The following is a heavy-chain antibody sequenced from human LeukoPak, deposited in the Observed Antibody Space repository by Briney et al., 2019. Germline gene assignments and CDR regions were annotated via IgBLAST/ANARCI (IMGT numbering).Heavy chain of an antibody. Sequence: SETLSLTCTVSGGSISSYYWSWIRQPPGKGLEWIWYIYYSGSTNYNPSLKSRVTISVDTSKNQFSLKLSSVTAADAAVYYCARVISGSGSYGFFDPWGQGTLVTVSS. D-gene: IGHD3-10*01. V-gene: IGHV4-59*01. J-gene: IGHJ5*02. CDR3: ARVISGSGSYGFFDP. CDR2: IYYSGST. CDR1: GGSISSYY.